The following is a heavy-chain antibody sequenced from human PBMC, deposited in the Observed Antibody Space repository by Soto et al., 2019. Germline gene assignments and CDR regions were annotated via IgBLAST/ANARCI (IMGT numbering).Heavy chain of an antibody. Sequence: QVQLVESGGGVVQPGTSLRLSCSVSGFTFSRFGMHWVRQAPGKGLERVALISHDGNIKYYSDSVRGRFTISRDNSRTTLFLQMNSLGPEDTAIYFCAKTIVPAAVRPIDYWGLGTLVTVSS. V-gene: IGHV3-30*18. D-gene: IGHD2-2*01. J-gene: IGHJ4*02. CDR1: GFTFSRFG. CDR3: AKTIVPAAVRPIDY. CDR2: ISHDGNIK.